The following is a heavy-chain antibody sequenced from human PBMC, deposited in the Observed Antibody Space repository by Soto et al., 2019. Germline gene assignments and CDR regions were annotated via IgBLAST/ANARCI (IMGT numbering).Heavy chain of an antibody. CDR2: INPNSGGT. CDR1: GYTFTGYY. CDR3: AGVVATSPYYYYGMDV. D-gene: IGHD5-12*01. V-gene: IGHV1-2*02. J-gene: IGHJ6*02. Sequence: ASVKVSCKASGYTFTGYYMHWVRQAPGQGLEWMGWINPNSGGTNYAQKFQGRVTMTRDTSISTAYMELSRLRSDDTAVYYCAGVVATSPYYYYGMDVWGQGTTVTVSS.